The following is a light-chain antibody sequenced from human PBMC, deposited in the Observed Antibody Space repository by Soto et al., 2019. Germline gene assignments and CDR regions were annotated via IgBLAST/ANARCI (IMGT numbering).Light chain of an antibody. CDR3: RQYYNWPPWT. CDR1: QSVSSN. Sequence: EIVMSQSPATLSVSPGEGATLSCRASQSVSSNLAWYQQKPGQAPRLLIYGASTRATGIPARFSGSGSGTEYTPTISSLQSEDYSVYYCRQYYNWPPWTFGQGTKVDIK. J-gene: IGKJ1*01. CDR2: GAS. V-gene: IGKV3-15*01.